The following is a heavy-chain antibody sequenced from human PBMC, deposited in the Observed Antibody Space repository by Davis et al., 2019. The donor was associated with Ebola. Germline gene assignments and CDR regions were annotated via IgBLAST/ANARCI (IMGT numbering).Heavy chain of an antibody. V-gene: IGHV3-23*01. CDR3: AKDTSNIWFDI. CDR2: LGTSADT. D-gene: IGHD1-26*01. CDR1: GFSFRSYV. Sequence: GESLKISCAASGFSFRSYVMSWVRQAPGKGLEWVSTLGTSADTYYADSVKGRFTISRDNSKNTLYLQMNGLRVENTAIYYCAKDTSNIWFDIWGQGTNVTVSS. J-gene: IGHJ3*02.